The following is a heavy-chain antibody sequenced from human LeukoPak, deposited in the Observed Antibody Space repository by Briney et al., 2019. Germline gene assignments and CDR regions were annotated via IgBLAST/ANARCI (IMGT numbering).Heavy chain of an antibody. CDR2: IYYSGST. CDR3: ARDRWEPPPPILGDY. V-gene: IGHV4-39*07. J-gene: IGHJ4*02. Sequence: SETLSLTCTVSGGSISSSSYYWGWIRQPPGKGLEWIGSIYYSGSTYYNPSLKSRVTISVDTSKNQFSLKLSSVTAADTAVYYCARDRWEPPPPILGDYWGQGTLVTVSS. CDR1: GGSISSSSYY. D-gene: IGHD1-26*01.